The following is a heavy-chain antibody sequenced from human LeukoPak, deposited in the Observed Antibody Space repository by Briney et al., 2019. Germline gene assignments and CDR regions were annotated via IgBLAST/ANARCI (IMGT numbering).Heavy chain of an antibody. V-gene: IGHV3-7*01. Sequence: GGSLRLSCAASGFTFSSYWMSWVRQPPGKGLEWVANIKQDGTEKYYVDSVKGRFTISRDNSKNTLYLQMNSLRAEDTAVYYCAKERELTSYYYYMDVWGKGTTVTVSS. CDR2: IKQDGTEK. J-gene: IGHJ6*03. D-gene: IGHD3-10*01. CDR3: AKERELTSYYYYMDV. CDR1: GFTFSSYW.